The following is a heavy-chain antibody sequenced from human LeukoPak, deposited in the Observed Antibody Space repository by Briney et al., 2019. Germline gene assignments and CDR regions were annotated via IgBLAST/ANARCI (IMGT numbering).Heavy chain of an antibody. D-gene: IGHD6-6*01. CDR1: GGSISSFY. V-gene: IGHV4-4*07. CDR3: ARDPQLGPFDY. CDR2: IYTSGRT. J-gene: IGHJ4*02. Sequence: SETLSLTCTVSGGSISSFYWSWIRQPAGKGLEWIGRIYTSGRTNYNPSLKSRVTMSVDTSKKQFSLKLSSVTAADTAVYYCARDPQLGPFDYWGQGTLVTVSS.